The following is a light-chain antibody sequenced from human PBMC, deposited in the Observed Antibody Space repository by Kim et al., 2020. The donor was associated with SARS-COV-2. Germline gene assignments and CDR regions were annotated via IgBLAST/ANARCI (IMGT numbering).Light chain of an antibody. Sequence: DIQMTQSPSTLSASVGDRVTITCRASQSIDIWLAWYQQKAGKPPKVLIYEASKLVSGVPSRFSGSGSGTEFTLTVDSLQPDDFATYYCQQYKTYYTFAQGTKLEI. J-gene: IGKJ2*01. CDR1: QSIDIW. V-gene: IGKV1-5*03. CDR2: EAS. CDR3: QQYKTYYT.